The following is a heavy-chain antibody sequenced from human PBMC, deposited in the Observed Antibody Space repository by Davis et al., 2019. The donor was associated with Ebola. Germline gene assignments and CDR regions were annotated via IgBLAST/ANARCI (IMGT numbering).Heavy chain of an antibody. CDR1: GDSISYYF. CDR2: VHTSGSN. V-gene: IGHV4-4*07. Sequence: SETLSLTCTVSGDSISYYFWSWLRQPAGEGLEWIARVHTSGSNNYNPYLKSRLTTSVDTSRNQFSLSLTSATAADTAIYYCAREGTNSQGRGLDVWGQGTTVTVTS. CDR3: AREGTNSQGRGLDV. D-gene: IGHD2-8*01. J-gene: IGHJ6*02.